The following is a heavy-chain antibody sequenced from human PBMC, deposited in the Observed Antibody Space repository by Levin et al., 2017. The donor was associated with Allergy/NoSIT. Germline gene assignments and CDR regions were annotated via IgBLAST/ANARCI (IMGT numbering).Heavy chain of an antibody. D-gene: IGHD5-24*01. V-gene: IGHV1-69*06. CDR2: LIPIFGKP. Sequence: ASVKVSCKTSGGNFRSYGLSWVRQAPGQGLEWMGGLIPIFGKPNYAQKFQDRFTITADKSTNTTYMELRSLTSEDTAVYFCARGAAMATIEYFDYWGQGSLVTVSS. CDR1: GGNFRSYG. CDR3: ARGAAMATIEYFDY. J-gene: IGHJ4*02.